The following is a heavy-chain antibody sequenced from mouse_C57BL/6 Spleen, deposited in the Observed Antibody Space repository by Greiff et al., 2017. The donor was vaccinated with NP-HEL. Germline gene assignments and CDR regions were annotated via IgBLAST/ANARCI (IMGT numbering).Heavy chain of an antibody. CDR2: IYPGDGDT. J-gene: IGHJ2*01. Sequence: QVQLQQSGPELVKPGASVKISCKASGYAFSSSWMNWVKQRPGKGLEWIGRIYPGDGDTNYNGKFKGKATLTADKSSSTAYMQLSSLTSEDSAVYFCARGTTVVAGVDYWGQGTTLTVSS. CDR1: GYAFSSSW. CDR3: ARGTTVVAGVDY. D-gene: IGHD1-1*01. V-gene: IGHV1-82*01.